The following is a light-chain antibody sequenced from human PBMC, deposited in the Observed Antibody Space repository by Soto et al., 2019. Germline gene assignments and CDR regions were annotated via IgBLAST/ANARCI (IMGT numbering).Light chain of an antibody. CDR3: SSSTSGSTPFV. CDR1: SSDIGGSNS. CDR2: EVS. V-gene: IGLV2-14*01. Sequence: QSVLTQPASVSGSPGQSITISCTGTSSDIGGSNSVSWYQQHPGKAPKLMISEVSNRPSGVSNRFSGSKSGNTASLTISGLXAEDEADYYCSSSTSGSTPFVFGAGTKVTVL. J-gene: IGLJ1*01.